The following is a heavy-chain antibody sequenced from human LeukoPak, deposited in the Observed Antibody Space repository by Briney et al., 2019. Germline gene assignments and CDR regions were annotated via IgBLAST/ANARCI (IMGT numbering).Heavy chain of an antibody. J-gene: IGHJ5*02. CDR1: GGSFSGYY. V-gene: IGHV4-34*01. D-gene: IGHD2-2*01. Sequence: SETLSLTCAVYGGSFSGYYWSWIRQPPGKGLEWIGEINHSGSTNYNPSLKSRVTISVDTSKNQFSLKLSSVTAADTAVYYCARGGLRLGYRSSTSCKNNWFDPWGQGTLVTVSS. CDR3: ARGGLRLGYRSSTSCKNNWFDP. CDR2: INHSGST.